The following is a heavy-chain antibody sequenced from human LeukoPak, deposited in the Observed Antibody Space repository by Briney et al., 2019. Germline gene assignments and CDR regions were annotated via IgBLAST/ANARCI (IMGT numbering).Heavy chain of an antibody. D-gene: IGHD4-17*01. Sequence: GGSLRLSCAASGFTVSSNYMSWVRQAPGKGLEWVSVIYSGGSTYYADSVKGRFTISRDNSKNTLYLQMNSLRAEDTAVYYCARADGDYAPFDYWGQGTLVTVSS. V-gene: IGHV3-53*01. CDR3: ARADGDYAPFDY. CDR1: GFTVSSNY. J-gene: IGHJ4*02. CDR2: IYSGGST.